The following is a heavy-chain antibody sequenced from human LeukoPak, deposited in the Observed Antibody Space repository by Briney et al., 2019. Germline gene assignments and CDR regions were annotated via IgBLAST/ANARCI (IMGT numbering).Heavy chain of an antibody. CDR3: AKDLGGSGSYYNFDY. V-gene: IGHV3-23*01. D-gene: IGHD3-10*01. CDR1: GFTFSSYA. J-gene: IGHJ4*02. CDR2: ISGSGGST. Sequence: GGSLRLSCAASGFTFSSYAMSRVRQAPGKGLEWVSAISGSGGSTYYADSVKGRFTISRDNSKNTLYLQMSSLRAEDTAVYYCAKDLGGSGSYYNFDYWGQGTLVTVSS.